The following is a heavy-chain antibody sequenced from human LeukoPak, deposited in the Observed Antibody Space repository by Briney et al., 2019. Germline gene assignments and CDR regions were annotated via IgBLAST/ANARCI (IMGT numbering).Heavy chain of an antibody. CDR1: GFTFVHFS. J-gene: IGHJ5*02. V-gene: IGHV3-30*04. D-gene: IGHD7-27*01. CDR2: VSGDQTDK. Sequence: PGGSLRLSCVASGFTFVHFSMHWVRQAPGKGLEWVAFVSGDQTDKYYADSVKGRFTISRDNSRNTLFLEMNSLRPDDTAVYYCARDQPGTYTMSSTWGQGTLVTVSS. CDR3: ARDQPGTYTMSST.